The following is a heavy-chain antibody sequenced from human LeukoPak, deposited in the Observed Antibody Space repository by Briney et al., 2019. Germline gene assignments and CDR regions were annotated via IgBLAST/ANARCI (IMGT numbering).Heavy chain of an antibody. CDR3: ARVAPEYYYDSSGYYYFRDYYYYYMDV. V-gene: IGHV1-18*01. Sequence: GASVKVSCKASGYTLTSYGISWVRQAPGQGLEWMGWISAYNGNKNYEQNPQGRVTMTTDTSTSTAYMELRSLRSDDTAVYYCARVAPEYYYDSSGYYYFRDYYYYYMDVWGKGTTVTVSS. J-gene: IGHJ6*03. CDR2: ISAYNGNK. CDR1: GYTLTSYG. D-gene: IGHD3-22*01.